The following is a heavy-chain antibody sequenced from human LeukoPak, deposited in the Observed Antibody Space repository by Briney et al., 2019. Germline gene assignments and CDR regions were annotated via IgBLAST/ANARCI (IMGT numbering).Heavy chain of an antibody. CDR1: GGSFSGYY. CDR3: ARRRENEYYDFWSGYYTGLDN. Sequence: SETLSLTCAVYGGSFSGYYWGWIRQPPGKGLEWIGEINHSGSTNYNPSLKSRVTISVDTSKNQFSLKLSSVTAADTAVYYCARRRENEYYDFWSGYYTGLDNWGQGTLVTVSS. D-gene: IGHD3-3*01. CDR2: INHSGST. J-gene: IGHJ4*02. V-gene: IGHV4-34*01.